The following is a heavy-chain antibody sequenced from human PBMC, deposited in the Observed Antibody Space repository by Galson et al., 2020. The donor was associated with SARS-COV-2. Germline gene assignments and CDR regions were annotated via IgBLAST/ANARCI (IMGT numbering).Heavy chain of an antibody. CDR3: AREKGLGKEAFDM. CDR1: GYIFTNYY. Sequence: ASVKVSCKASGYIFTNYYIHWVRQAPGQGLEWMGWINPISGGTNYAQKFQGRVTMTRDTSISTAFMDLSRLRSDDTAVYSCAREKGLGKEAFDMWGQGTMITVSS. D-gene: IGHD7-27*01. J-gene: IGHJ3*02. CDR2: INPISGGT. V-gene: IGHV1-2*02.